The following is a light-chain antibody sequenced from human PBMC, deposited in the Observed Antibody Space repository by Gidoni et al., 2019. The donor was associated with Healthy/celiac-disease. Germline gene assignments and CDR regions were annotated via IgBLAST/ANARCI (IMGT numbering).Light chain of an antibody. J-gene: IGLJ1*01. CDR3: GTWDSSLSAGYV. V-gene: IGLV1-51*01. Sequence: QSVLTQPPSVPAAPGQKVTISCSGSSSNIGNNYVSWYQQLPGTAPKLLIYDNNKRPSGIPDRFSGSKSGTSATLGITGLQTGDEADYYCGTWDSSLSAGYVFGTGTKVTVL. CDR2: DNN. CDR1: SSNIGNNY.